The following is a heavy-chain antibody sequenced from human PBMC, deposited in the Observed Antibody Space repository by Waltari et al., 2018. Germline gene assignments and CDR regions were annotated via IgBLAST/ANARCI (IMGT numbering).Heavy chain of an antibody. V-gene: IGHV4-61*02. CDR1: GGSISSGSYY. Sequence: QVQLQESGPGLVKPSQTLSLTCTVSGGSISSGSYYWSWIRQPAGKGLAWIGRCYTSGSSNYNPSRKSRVTISVDTSKNQCSRKLSAVTAADTAGYYCAREPLARRGVADYWGQGTLVTVSS. CDR2: CYTSGSS. CDR3: AREPLARRGVADY. D-gene: IGHD3-10*01. J-gene: IGHJ4*02.